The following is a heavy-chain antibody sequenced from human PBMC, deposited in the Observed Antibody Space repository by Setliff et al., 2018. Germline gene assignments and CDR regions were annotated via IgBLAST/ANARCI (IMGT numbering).Heavy chain of an antibody. CDR1: ADSISSSYDY. CDR3: ARLGYRGDLDY. V-gene: IGHV4-39*01. Sequence: SETLSLTCNVSADSISSSYDYWAWIRQPPGKGLEWIGSIYNSGSTYYNPSLKSRVSISVDTSKNQFSLKLSSMTAADTAVYYCARLGYRGDLDYWGQGTLVTVSS. J-gene: IGHJ4*02. CDR2: IYNSGST. D-gene: IGHD5-12*01.